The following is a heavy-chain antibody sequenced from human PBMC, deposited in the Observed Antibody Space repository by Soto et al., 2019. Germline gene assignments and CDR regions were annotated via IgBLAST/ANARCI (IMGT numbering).Heavy chain of an antibody. Sequence: GESLKICCKGFGYTFTNYWIGWVRQMPGKGPEWMGIIYPGDSDTKYNPSFQGQVTISADKSITTTYLQWSSLKASDTAIYYCAASIFYYGMDVWGQGTTVTVSS. V-gene: IGHV5-51*01. J-gene: IGHJ6*02. CDR2: IYPGDSDT. CDR3: AASIFYYGMDV. CDR1: GYTFTNYW.